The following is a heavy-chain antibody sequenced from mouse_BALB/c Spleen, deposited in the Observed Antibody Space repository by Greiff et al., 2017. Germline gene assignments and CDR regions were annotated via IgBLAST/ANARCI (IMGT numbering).Heavy chain of an antibody. CDR3: TRSEGPAWFAY. J-gene: IGHJ3*01. Sequence: QVQLQQSGAELVKPGASVKLSCKASGYTFTSYYMYWVKQRPGQGLEWIGEINPSNGGTNFNEKFKSKATLTVDTSSSTAYMQLSSLTSEDSAVYYCTRSEGPAWFAYWGQGTLVTVSA. CDR2: INPSNGGT. V-gene: IGHV1-53*01. CDR1: GYTFTSYY.